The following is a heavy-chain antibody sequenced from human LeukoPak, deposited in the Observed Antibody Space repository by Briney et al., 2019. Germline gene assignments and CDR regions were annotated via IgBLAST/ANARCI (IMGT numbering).Heavy chain of an antibody. V-gene: IGHV3-21*01. CDR2: ISGSGKNI. D-gene: IGHD3-22*01. Sequence: GGSLRLSCAASGFSFSSYSLNWVRQAPGKGLERVSSISGSGKNIYYADSVKGRFIISRDNAKNSLYLQMNSLRVEDTAVYYCAKDRWNPLIAFHYYDSSGSDYWGQGTLVTVSS. J-gene: IGHJ4*02. CDR1: GFSFSSYS. CDR3: AKDRWNPLIAFHYYDSSGSDY.